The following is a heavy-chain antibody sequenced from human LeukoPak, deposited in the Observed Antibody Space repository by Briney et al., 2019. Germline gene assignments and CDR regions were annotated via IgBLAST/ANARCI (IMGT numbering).Heavy chain of an antibody. D-gene: IGHD4-17*01. Sequence: SETLSLTCTVSGVSMSSGAFYWSWIRQHPGKGLEWIGNIYYSGSTYYNPSLKSRVTISVDRSKNQFSLKLTSVTAADTAVYYCARAFPFDDYGDPDAFDIWGQGTMVTVSS. CDR2: IYYSGST. CDR3: ARAFPFDDYGDPDAFDI. CDR1: GVSMSSGAFY. V-gene: IGHV4-30-4*08. J-gene: IGHJ3*02.